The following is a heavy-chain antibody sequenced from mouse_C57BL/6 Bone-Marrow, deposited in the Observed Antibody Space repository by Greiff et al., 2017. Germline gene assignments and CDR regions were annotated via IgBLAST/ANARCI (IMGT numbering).Heavy chain of an antibody. V-gene: IGHV10-3*01. CDR3: VRDSYYYGSSPYAMDY. CDR1: GFTFNTYA. J-gene: IGHJ4*01. Sequence: EVQRVESGGGLVQPKGSLKLSCAASGFTFNTYAMHWVRQAPGKGLEWVARIRSKSSNYATYYADSVKDRFTISRDDSQSMLYLQMNNLKTEDTAMYYCVRDSYYYGSSPYAMDYWGQGTSVTVSS. D-gene: IGHD1-1*01. CDR2: IRSKSSNYAT.